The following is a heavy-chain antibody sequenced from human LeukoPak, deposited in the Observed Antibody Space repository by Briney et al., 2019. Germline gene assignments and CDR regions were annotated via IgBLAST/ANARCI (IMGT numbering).Heavy chain of an antibody. V-gene: IGHV3-15*01. CDR1: GFSISNDW. CDR2: VKSKASGETT. J-gene: IGHJ4*02. D-gene: IGHD3-10*01. Sequence: GGSLRLSCAASGFSISNDWMSWVRQAPGKGLEWIGRVKSKASGETTGYAAPVKGRFTISRDDAKNTLYLQMNSLKTEDTAVYYCTLIKGWGSGSYYLDYWGQGTLVTVSS. CDR3: TLIKGWGSGSYYLDY.